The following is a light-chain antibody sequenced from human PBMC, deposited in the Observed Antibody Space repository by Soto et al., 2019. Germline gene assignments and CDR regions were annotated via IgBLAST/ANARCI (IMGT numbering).Light chain of an antibody. J-gene: IGKJ4*01. CDR1: QTLLYRNGNNY. V-gene: IGKV2-28*01. CDR2: LAS. CDR3: MQALQSPAT. Sequence: DIVMTQSPVSLPVTPGESASISCRSSQTLLYRNGNNYLNWYLQKPGQSPQLLIFLASTRASGVPDGISGSGSGTDFTLWIGRVEAEDVGVYYCMQALQSPATFGGGTKVEIK.